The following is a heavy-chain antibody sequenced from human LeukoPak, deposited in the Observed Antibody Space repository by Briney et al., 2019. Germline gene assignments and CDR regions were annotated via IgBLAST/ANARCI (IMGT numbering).Heavy chain of an antibody. J-gene: IGHJ6*02. D-gene: IGHD6-13*01. CDR2: INPNTGGT. CDR3: ARDFRITAAGTGYYYGMDV. Sequence: EASVKVSFKASGYTFTGYYMHWVRQAPGQGLEWMGWINPNTGGTNYAQKFQGRVTMTRDTSISTAYMELRRLRSDDTAVYYCARDFRITAAGTGYYYGMDVWGQGTTVTVSS. V-gene: IGHV1-2*02. CDR1: GYTFTGYY.